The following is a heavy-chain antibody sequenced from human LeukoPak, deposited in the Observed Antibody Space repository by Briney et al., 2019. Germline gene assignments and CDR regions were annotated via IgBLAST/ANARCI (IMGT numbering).Heavy chain of an antibody. D-gene: IGHD6-19*01. Sequence: GGSLRLSCAASGFTVSSNYMSWVRQAPGKGLEWVSAISGSGGSTYYADSVKGRFTISRDNSKNTLYLQMNSLRAEDTAVYYCAKDSSSGWYDYFDYWGQGTLVTVSS. CDR1: GFTVSSNY. CDR3: AKDSSSGWYDYFDY. V-gene: IGHV3-23*01. CDR2: ISGSGGST. J-gene: IGHJ4*02.